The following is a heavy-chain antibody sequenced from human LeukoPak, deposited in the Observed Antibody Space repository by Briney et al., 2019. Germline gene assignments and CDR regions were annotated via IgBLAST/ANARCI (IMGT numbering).Heavy chain of an antibody. V-gene: IGHV3-23*01. Sequence: PGGSLRLSCAASGFTFSSYGMHWVRQAPGKGLEWVSAISGSGGSTYYADSVKGRFTISRDNSKNTLYLQMNILRAEDTAVYYCAKDSFYDSSGYYAGWFDPWGQGTLVTVSS. CDR3: AKDSFYDSSGYYAGWFDP. J-gene: IGHJ5*02. CDR2: ISGSGGST. D-gene: IGHD3-22*01. CDR1: GFTFSSYG.